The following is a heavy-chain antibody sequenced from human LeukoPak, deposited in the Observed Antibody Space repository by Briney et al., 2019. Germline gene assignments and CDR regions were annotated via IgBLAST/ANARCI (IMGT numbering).Heavy chain of an antibody. J-gene: IGHJ5*02. CDR2: ISTVGDIT. V-gene: IGHV3-23*01. CDR1: GFIFRSSS. Sequence: GALRLSCAASGFIFRSSSMSWVRQAPGKGLEWVSHISTVGDITHYAESVEGRFTISRDNSRNTLYLQMSSLSVDDTAVYYCAKVKSSLTLVGAWGQGTLVTVSS. D-gene: IGHD3-3*02. CDR3: AKVKSSLTLVGA.